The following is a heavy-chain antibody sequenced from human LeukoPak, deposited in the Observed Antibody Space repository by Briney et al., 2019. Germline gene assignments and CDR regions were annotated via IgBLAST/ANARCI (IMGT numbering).Heavy chain of an antibody. CDR2: INLSGGT. Sequence: SETLSLTCGVSGGSFSGSYWGWIRQPPGKGLGWIGEINLSGGTNYNSSLTSRVTISLDTSKNQFSLNLRSVTTADTAVYYCARVSISLFGVVTAHFDSWGQGTLVAVSS. D-gene: IGHD3-3*01. CDR1: GGSFSGSY. J-gene: IGHJ4*02. CDR3: ARVSISLFGVVTAHFDS. V-gene: IGHV4-34*01.